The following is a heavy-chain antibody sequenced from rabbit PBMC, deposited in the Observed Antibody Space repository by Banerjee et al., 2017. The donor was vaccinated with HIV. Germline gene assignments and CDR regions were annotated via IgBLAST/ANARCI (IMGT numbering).Heavy chain of an antibody. V-gene: IGHV1S45*01. CDR1: GFSLSSRHY. J-gene: IGHJ4*01. CDR2: IYAGDDST. Sequence: QEQLVESGGGLVKPGGTLTLTCKASGFSLSSRHYMCWVRQAPGKGLEWIACIYAGDDSTYYASWAKGRFTISKTSSTTVTLQMTSLTAADTATYFCARGVGYAGSNLWGQGTLVT. CDR3: ARGVGYAGSNL. D-gene: IGHD4-2*01.